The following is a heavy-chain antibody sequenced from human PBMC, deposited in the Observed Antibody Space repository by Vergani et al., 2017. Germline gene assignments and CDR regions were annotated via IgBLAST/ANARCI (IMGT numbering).Heavy chain of an antibody. J-gene: IGHJ4*02. D-gene: IGHD5-18*01. CDR1: GFTFSSYW. CDR3: ARDGLYSYGYLSIFDY. CDR2: IKQDGSEK. V-gene: IGHV3-7*01. Sequence: EVQLVESGGGLVQPGGSLRLSCAASGFTFSSYWMSWVRQAPGKGLEWVANIKQDGSEKYYVDSVKGRFTISRDNAKNSLYLQMNSLRAEDTAVYYCARDGLYSYGYLSIFDYWGQGTLVTVSS.